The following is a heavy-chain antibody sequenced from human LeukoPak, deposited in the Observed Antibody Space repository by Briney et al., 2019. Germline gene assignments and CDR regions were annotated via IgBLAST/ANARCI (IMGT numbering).Heavy chain of an antibody. Sequence: SGPTLVNPTQTLTLTCTFSGFSLSTSEVGVGWIRQPPGKALEWLALIYWNDDKRYSPSLKSRLTITKDTSYIQVVLTMANMDPVDTATYYCAHSRQWLVPFDYWGQGTLVTVSS. J-gene: IGHJ4*02. D-gene: IGHD6-19*01. CDR1: GFSLSTSEVG. V-gene: IGHV2-5*01. CDR3: AHSRQWLVPFDY. CDR2: IYWNDDK.